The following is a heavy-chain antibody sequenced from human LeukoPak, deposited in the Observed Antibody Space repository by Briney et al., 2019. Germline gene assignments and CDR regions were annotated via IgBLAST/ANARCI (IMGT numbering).Heavy chain of an antibody. CDR2: IWYDGSNK. J-gene: IGHJ5*02. Sequence: PGRSLRLSCAASGFTFSSYGMHWVRQAPGKRLEWVAVIWYDGSNKYYADSVKGRFTISRDNSKNTLYLQMNSLRAEDTAVYYCARAEPLGYSGYDSWGQGTLVTVSS. V-gene: IGHV3-33*01. D-gene: IGHD5-12*01. CDR3: ARAEPLGYSGYDS. CDR1: GFTFSSYG.